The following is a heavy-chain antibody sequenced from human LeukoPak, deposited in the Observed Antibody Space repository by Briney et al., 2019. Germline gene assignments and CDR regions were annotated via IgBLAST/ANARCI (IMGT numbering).Heavy chain of an antibody. CDR3: ARDSSSSSYYYYGMDV. V-gene: IGHV3-23*01. CDR1: GFTFSTYA. D-gene: IGHD6-6*01. J-gene: IGHJ6*02. Sequence: GGSLRLSCAASGFTFSTYAMSWVRQAPGKGLEWVSGISGSGGSTYYADSVKGRFTISRDNSKNTLYLQMNSLRAEDTAVYYCARDSSSSSYYYYGMDVWGQGTTVTVSS. CDR2: ISGSGGST.